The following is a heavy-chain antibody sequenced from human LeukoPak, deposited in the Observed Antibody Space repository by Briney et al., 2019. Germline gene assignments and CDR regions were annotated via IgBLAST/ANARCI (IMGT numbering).Heavy chain of an antibody. CDR2: ISASGGST. V-gene: IGHV3-23*01. D-gene: IGHD2/OR15-2a*01. Sequence: PGGSLRLSCAASGFTFSSSAMSWVRQVPGKGLEWVSGISASGGSTSYADSVKGRFTISRDNSKNTLYLQMNSLRAEDTAVYYCAKDLPSNKNYYGMDVWGQGTTVTVSS. CDR1: GFTFSSSA. J-gene: IGHJ6*02. CDR3: AKDLPSNKNYYGMDV.